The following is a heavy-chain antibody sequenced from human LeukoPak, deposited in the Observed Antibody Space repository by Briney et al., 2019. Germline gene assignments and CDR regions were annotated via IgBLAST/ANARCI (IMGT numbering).Heavy chain of an antibody. Sequence: GGSLRLSCAVSGFTVSSNYMSWVRQAPGKGLEWVSVLYSGGNTYYADSVKGRFTISRDNSKNTLYLQMNSQRAEDRAVYYCARYDGGSGPFDYWGQGTLVTVSS. D-gene: IGHD3-10*01. CDR2: LYSGGNT. J-gene: IGHJ4*02. CDR1: GFTVSSNY. V-gene: IGHV3-53*01. CDR3: ARYDGGSGPFDY.